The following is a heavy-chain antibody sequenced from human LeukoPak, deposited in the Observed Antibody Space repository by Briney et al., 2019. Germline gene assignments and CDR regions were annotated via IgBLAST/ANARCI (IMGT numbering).Heavy chain of an antibody. CDR1: GYTFTSYG. J-gene: IGHJ6*02. Sequence: SVKVSCKASGYTFTSYGISWVRQAPGQGLEWMGGIIPIFGTANYAQKFQGRVTITADESTSTAYMELSSLRSEDTAVYYCATEGNYDFWSGFSRVGLYYYGMDVWGQGTTVTVSS. CDR3: ATEGNYDFWSGFSRVGLYYYGMDV. D-gene: IGHD3-3*01. V-gene: IGHV1-69*13. CDR2: IIPIFGTA.